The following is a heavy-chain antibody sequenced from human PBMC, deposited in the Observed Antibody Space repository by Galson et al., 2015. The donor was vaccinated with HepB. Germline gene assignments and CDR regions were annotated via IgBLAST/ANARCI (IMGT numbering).Heavy chain of an antibody. Sequence: SLRLSCAASGFTFSSYWMHWVRQAPGKGLVWVSRINSDESSTSYADSVKGRFTISRDNAKNTLYLQMNSLRAEDTAVYYCARDPTAMGLLGDAFDIWGQGTMVTVSS. CDR3: ARDPTAMGLLGDAFDI. CDR1: GFTFSSYW. J-gene: IGHJ3*02. CDR2: INSDESST. V-gene: IGHV3-74*01. D-gene: IGHD2-15*01.